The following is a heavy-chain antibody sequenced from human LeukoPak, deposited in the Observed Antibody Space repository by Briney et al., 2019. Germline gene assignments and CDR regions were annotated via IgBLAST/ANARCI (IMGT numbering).Heavy chain of an antibody. D-gene: IGHD2-15*01. CDR2: IYYSGST. J-gene: IGHJ4*02. CDR1: GGSISSGGYS. CDR3: AREISRYCSGGSCSYYFDY. V-gene: IGHV4-31*11. Sequence: SETLSLTCAVSGGSISSGGYSWSWIRQHPGKGLEWIGYIYYSGSTYYNPSLKSRVTISVDTSKNQFSLKLSSVTAADTAVYYCAREISRYCSGGSCSYYFDYWGQGTLVTVSS.